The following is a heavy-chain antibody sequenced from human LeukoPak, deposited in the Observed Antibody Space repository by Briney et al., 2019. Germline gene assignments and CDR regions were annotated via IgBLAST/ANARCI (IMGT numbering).Heavy chain of an antibody. CDR3: ARLYTRVPRSIWGYFDP. J-gene: IGHJ5*02. CDR2: IYPGDSHT. Sequence: GESLKISCKGSGYSFTTYWIGWVRQMPGKGLEWMGIIYPGDSHTRYSPSFQGQVTISADKSINTAYLQWSSLKSSDTAIYYCARLYTRVPRSIWGYFDPWGQGTLVTVSS. V-gene: IGHV5-51*01. D-gene: IGHD3-16*01. CDR1: GYSFTTYW.